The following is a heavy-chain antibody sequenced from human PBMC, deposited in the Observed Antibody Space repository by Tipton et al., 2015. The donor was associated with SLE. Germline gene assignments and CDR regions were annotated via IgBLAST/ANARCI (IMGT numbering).Heavy chain of an antibody. V-gene: IGHV4-59*01. CDR3: ARLNDASAIASFDY. D-gene: IGHD2-2*01. CDR2: IYYRGSPYYREST. J-gene: IGHJ4*02. CDR1: GGSIRSYY. Sequence: TLSLTCTVSGGSIRSYYWSWIRLTPGKGLEWIGDIYYRGSPYYRESTTYNPSLESRATMSLDTPKNQFSLTLSSVTAADTAVYYCARLNDASAIASFDYWGQGTLVTVSS.